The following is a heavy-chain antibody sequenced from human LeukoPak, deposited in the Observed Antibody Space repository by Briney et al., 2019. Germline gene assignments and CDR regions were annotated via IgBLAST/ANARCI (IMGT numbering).Heavy chain of an antibody. V-gene: IGHV3-30*18. D-gene: IGHD6-13*01. CDR3: AEGYSSSWYNYFDY. CDR1: GFTFSSYG. CDR2: ISYDGSNK. J-gene: IGHJ4*02. Sequence: GGSLRLSCAASGFTFSSYGMHWVRQAPGKGLEWVAVISYDGSNKYYADSVKGRFTISRDNSKNTLYLQMNSLRAEDTAVYYCAEGYSSSWYNYFDYWGQGTLVTVSS.